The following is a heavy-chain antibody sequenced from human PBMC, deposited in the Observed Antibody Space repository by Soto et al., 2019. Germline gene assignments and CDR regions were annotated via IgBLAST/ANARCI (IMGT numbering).Heavy chain of an antibody. CDR3: AKERATTTAFDY. D-gene: IGHD4-17*01. Sequence: GGPLRLSCAASGFTFSSYAMSWVRQAPGKGLEWVSAITDSSGSTYYADSVKGRFTISRDNTKNTLFLQMNSLRAEDTAVYYCAKERATTTAFDYWGQGALVTVSS. J-gene: IGHJ4*02. CDR1: GFTFSSYA. V-gene: IGHV3-23*01. CDR2: ITDSSGST.